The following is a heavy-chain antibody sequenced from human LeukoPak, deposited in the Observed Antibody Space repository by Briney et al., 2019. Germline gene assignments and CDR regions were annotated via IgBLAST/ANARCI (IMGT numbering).Heavy chain of an antibody. J-gene: IGHJ5*02. Sequence: GGSLRLSCAASGFTFSSYAMHWVRQAPGKGLEWVSSISSSSSYIYYADSVKGRFTISRDNAKNSLYLQMNSLRAEDTAVYYCARDSFGWFDPWGQGTLVTVSS. D-gene: IGHD3-3*01. CDR3: ARDSFGWFDP. V-gene: IGHV3-21*01. CDR2: ISSSSSYI. CDR1: GFTFSSYA.